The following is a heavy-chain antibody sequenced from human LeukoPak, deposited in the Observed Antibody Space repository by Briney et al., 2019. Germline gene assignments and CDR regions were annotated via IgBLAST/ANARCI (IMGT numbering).Heavy chain of an antibody. J-gene: IGHJ4*02. Sequence: PSETLSLTCAVYGGSFSGYYWGWIRQPPGKGLEWIGEINHSGSTNYNPSLKSRVTISVDTSKNQFSLKLSSATAADTAVYYCARGPRMRYTAIVYWGQGTLVTVSS. D-gene: IGHD5-18*01. CDR1: GGSFSGYY. CDR3: ARGPRMRYTAIVY. V-gene: IGHV4-34*01. CDR2: INHSGST.